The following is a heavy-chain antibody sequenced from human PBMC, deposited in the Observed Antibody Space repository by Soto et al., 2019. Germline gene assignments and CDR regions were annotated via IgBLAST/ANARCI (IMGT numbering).Heavy chain of an antibody. Sequence: QVQLVQSGAEVKKPGTSVKVSCKASGDTFTDYYIHWVRQAPGQGLEWMGTVNPVGGHTTSAQHFLGRMTMTRDTSTSTLYMELTSLTSEDTAVYYCARGGHVVVVTAALDFWGQGTLVTVSS. CDR3: ARGGHVVVVTAALDF. CDR1: GDTFTDYY. D-gene: IGHD2-21*02. CDR2: VNPVGGHT. J-gene: IGHJ4*02. V-gene: IGHV1-46*01.